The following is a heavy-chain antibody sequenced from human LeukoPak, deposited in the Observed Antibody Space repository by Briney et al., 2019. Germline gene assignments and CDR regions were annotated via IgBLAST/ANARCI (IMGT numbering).Heavy chain of an antibody. D-gene: IGHD3-9*01. CDR3: ARVGGSYDILTGHNLFFDY. Sequence: GSSVKVSCKASGGTFNSYAITWVRQAPGQGLEWMGGIIPIFGTANYAQKFQGRVTITADESTSTAYMELSSLRSEDTAVYYCARVGGSYDILTGHNLFFDYWGQGTLVTVSS. CDR1: GGTFNSYA. CDR2: IIPIFGTA. V-gene: IGHV1-69*01. J-gene: IGHJ4*02.